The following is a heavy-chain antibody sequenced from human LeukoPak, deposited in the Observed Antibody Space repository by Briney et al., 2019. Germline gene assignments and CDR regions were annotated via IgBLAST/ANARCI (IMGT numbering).Heavy chain of an antibody. V-gene: IGHV4-59*01. J-gene: IGHJ6*03. CDR1: DGAIAGYS. CDR2: IYYSGDT. Sequence: KSSETLSLTCTVSDGAIAGYSWSWIRQPPGKGLEWIGYIYYSGDTNYNPSLKSRVTISVDTSKTQFSLKVTSVTAADTAVYYCARAPRDRGYCGATSCFEYMDVWGRGTTVTISS. CDR3: ARAPRDRGYCGATSCFEYMDV. D-gene: IGHD2-2*01.